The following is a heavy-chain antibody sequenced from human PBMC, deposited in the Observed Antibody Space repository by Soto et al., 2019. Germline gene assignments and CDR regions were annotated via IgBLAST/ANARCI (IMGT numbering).Heavy chain of an antibody. J-gene: IGHJ6*02. CDR3: AAAGSRDDYYYGMDV. Sequence: SVKVYCKTSGFTFTSSAVQWVRQARGQRLEWIGWIVVGSGNTNYAQKFQERVTITRDMSTSTAYMELSSLRSEDTAVYYCAAAGSRDDYYYGMDVWGQGTTVTVSS. D-gene: IGHD2-15*01. V-gene: IGHV1-58*01. CDR1: GFTFTSSA. CDR2: IVVGSGNT.